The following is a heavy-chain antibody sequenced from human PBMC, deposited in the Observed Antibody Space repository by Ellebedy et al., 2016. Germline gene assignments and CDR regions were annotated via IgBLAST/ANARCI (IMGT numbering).Heavy chain of an antibody. J-gene: IGHJ3*01. CDR1: GFTFSSYW. D-gene: IGHD6-19*01. CDR3: VRGPYSSGHCDAFDV. V-gene: IGHV3-21*06. CDR2: ISSFGIYI. Sequence: GGSLRLSXAASGFTFSSYWMGWVRQAPGKGLEWVSSISSFGIYIHYAESVKGRFTVSRDNAKNLLYLQMNSLRAEDAAVYYCVRGPYSSGHCDAFDVWGRGTMVTVSS.